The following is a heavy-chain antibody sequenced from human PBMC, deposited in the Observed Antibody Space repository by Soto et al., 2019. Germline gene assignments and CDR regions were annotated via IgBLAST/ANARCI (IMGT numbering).Heavy chain of an antibody. J-gene: IGHJ3*01. Sequence: EVRLVESGGGLVQPGGSLRLSCAGSGITFSSAWVTWVRQAPGKGLEWVGRIKTNTDVGTYIDYAAPVKGRFTISRDEPKNTVSLQMNRLQTEDTALYYCTTGHSGTYRSDDAFDLWGQGTVVTVSS. CDR2: IKTNTDVGTYI. V-gene: IGHV3-15*01. CDR3: TTGHSGTYRSDDAFDL. CDR1: GITFSSAW. D-gene: IGHD1-26*01.